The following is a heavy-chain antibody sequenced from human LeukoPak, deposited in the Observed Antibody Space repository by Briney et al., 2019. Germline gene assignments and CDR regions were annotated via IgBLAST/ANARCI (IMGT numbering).Heavy chain of an antibody. V-gene: IGHV1-24*01. Sequence: ASVKVSCKVSGYTLTELSMHWARQAPGKGLEWMGGFDPEDGETIYAQKFQGRVTMTEDTSTDTAYMELSSLRSGDTAVYYCATSPGTGFYTTNYFDYWGQGTLVTVSS. D-gene: IGHD3/OR15-3a*01. CDR2: FDPEDGET. J-gene: IGHJ4*02. CDR3: ATSPGTGFYTTNYFDY. CDR1: GYTLTELS.